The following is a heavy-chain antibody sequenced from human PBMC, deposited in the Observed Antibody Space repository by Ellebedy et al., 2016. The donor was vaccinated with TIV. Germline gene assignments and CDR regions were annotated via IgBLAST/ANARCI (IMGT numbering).Heavy chain of an antibody. D-gene: IGHD3-10*01. CDR2: ISGSGGST. CDR3: AKDPYYGSGYFDL. J-gene: IGHJ2*01. V-gene: IGHV3-23*01. CDR1: GFTFSDFS. Sequence: GESLKISXAGSGFTFSDFSMNWVRQAPGKGLEWVSTISGSGGSTHYADSVRGRFTISRDNSKNILHLQMNSLRAEDTAVYYCAKDPYYGSGYFDLWGRGTLVTV.